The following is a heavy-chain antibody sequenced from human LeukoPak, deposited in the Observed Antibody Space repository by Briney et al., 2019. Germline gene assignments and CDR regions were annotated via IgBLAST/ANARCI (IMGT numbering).Heavy chain of an antibody. D-gene: IGHD6-19*01. CDR1: GGSISSYY. V-gene: IGHV4-59*08. CDR2: IYYSGST. CDR3: ARGIAVHNRRLYYFDY. J-gene: IGHJ4*02. Sequence: PSETLSLTCTVSGGSISSYYWSWIRQPPGKGLEWIGYIYYSGSTNYNPSLKSRVTISVDTSKNQFSLKLSSVTAADTAVYYCARGIAVHNRRLYYFDYWGQGTLVTVSS.